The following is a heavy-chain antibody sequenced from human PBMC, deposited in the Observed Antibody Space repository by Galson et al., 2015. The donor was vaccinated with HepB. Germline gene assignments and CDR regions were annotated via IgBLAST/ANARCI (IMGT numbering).Heavy chain of an antibody. CDR1: GGSFSGYY. CDR3: ARVKWLRYLGFDY. V-gene: IGHV4-34*01. J-gene: IGHJ4*02. CDR2: INHSGST. D-gene: IGHD5-12*01. Sequence: ETLSLTCAVYGGSFSGYYWSWIRQPPGKGLEWIGEINHSGSTNYNPSLKSRVTISVDTSKNQFSLKLSSVTAADTAAYYCARVKWLRYLGFDYWGQGTLVTVSS.